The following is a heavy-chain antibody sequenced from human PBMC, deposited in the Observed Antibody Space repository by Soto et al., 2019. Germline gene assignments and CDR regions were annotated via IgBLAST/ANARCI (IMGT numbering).Heavy chain of an antibody. D-gene: IGHD3-3*01. Sequence: SETLSLTCTVSGGSISSYYWSWIRQPPGRGLEWIGYIYYSGSTNYNPSLKSRVTISVDTSKNQFSLKLSSVTAADTAVYYCARGADYDFWSGYWEEYYYYYMDVWGKGTTVTVSS. V-gene: IGHV4-59*01. J-gene: IGHJ6*03. CDR2: IYYSGST. CDR3: ARGADYDFWSGYWEEYYYYYMDV. CDR1: GGSISSYY.